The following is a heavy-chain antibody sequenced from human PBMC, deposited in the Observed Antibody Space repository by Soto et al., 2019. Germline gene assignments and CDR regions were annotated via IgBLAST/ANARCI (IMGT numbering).Heavy chain of an antibody. CDR2: ISWNSGSI. CDR1: GFTFDDYA. J-gene: IGHJ2*01. D-gene: IGHD2-15*01. Sequence: GGPLRLSCAASGFTFDDYAMHWVRQAPGKGLEWVSGISWNSGSIGYADSVKGRFTISRENAKNSLYLQMNSLRAEDTALYYCAKATQPDIVVVVAAPNWYFDLWGRGTLVTVSS. V-gene: IGHV3-9*01. CDR3: AKATQPDIVVVVAAPNWYFDL.